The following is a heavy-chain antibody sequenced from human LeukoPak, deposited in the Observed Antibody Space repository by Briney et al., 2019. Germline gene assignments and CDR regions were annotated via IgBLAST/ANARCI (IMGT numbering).Heavy chain of an antibody. CDR2: IYYSGST. D-gene: IGHD6-13*01. J-gene: IGHJ4*02. CDR3: AAGIAAADSTGYYFDY. CDR1: GGSISSSSYY. V-gene: IGHV4-39*01. Sequence: SETLSLTCTVSGGSISSSSYYWGWIRQPPGKGLEWIGSIYYSGSTYYNPSLKSRVTISVDTSKNQFSLKLSSVTAADTAVYYCAAGIAAADSTGYYFDYWGQGTLVTVSS.